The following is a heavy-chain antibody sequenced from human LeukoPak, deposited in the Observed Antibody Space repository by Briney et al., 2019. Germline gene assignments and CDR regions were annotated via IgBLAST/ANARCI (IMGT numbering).Heavy chain of an antibody. CDR1: GGTFSSYA. D-gene: IGHD6-6*01. Sequence: SVKVSCKASGGTFSSYAISWVRQAPGQGLEWMGRIIPILGIANYAQKFQGRVTITADKSTSTAYMELSSLRSEDTAVYYCARYSSSSGGDYFDYWGQGTLVTVSS. V-gene: IGHV1-69*04. CDR3: ARYSSSSGGDYFDY. J-gene: IGHJ4*02. CDR2: IIPILGIA.